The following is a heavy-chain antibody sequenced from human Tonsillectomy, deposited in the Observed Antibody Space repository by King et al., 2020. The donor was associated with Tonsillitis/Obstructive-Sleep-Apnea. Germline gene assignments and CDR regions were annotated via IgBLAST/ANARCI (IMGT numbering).Heavy chain of an antibody. V-gene: IGHV3-30*18. CDR1: GFTLSSYA. J-gene: IGHJ4*02. CDR2: ISYDGSNK. Sequence: VQLVESGGGVVQPVRSLRLSCGASGFTLSSYALHWVRQAPGKGLVWVAVISYDGSNKYYADSVKGRLTISRENSKNTLYLKFNSLRAEDTAVYYCAKDLISYCSSTSCCSYFDYWGQGTLVTVSS. D-gene: IGHD2-2*01. CDR3: AKDLISYCSSTSCCSYFDY.